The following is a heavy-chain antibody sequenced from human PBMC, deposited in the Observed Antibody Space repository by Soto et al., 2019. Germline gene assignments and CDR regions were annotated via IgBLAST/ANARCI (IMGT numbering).Heavy chain of an antibody. J-gene: IGHJ4*02. D-gene: IGHD3-22*01. Sequence: EKVSCKASGYTFTGYYIYWVRQAPGQGLEWMGWINPNSGGTNYAQKFQGWVTMTRDTSISTAYMELSRLSSDDTAVYYCARYNYDRSGFYDYWGQGTRVTVSS. V-gene: IGHV1-2*04. CDR1: GYTFTGYY. CDR3: ARYNYDRSGFYDY. CDR2: INPNSGGT.